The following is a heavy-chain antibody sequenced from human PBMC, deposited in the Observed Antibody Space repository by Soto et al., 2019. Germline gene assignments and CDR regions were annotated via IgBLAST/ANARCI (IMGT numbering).Heavy chain of an antibody. CDR2: TYYRSKLYK. CDR3: ARVIGSSWFDS. Sequence: SQTLSLTCAISGDNVSSNSPAWNWIRQSPSKGLEWLGTTYYRSKLYKYYAVSVKSRININPDTSKNQFSLQLISVTPENTAVYYCARVIGSSWFDSWGQGTLVTV. V-gene: IGHV6-1*01. D-gene: IGHD6-13*01. J-gene: IGHJ5*01. CDR1: GDNVSSNSPA.